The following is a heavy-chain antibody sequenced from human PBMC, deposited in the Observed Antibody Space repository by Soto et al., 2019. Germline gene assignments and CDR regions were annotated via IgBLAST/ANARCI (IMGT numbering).Heavy chain of an antibody. D-gene: IGHD2-2*01. CDR3: AKPGDCSSTSCYDAFDI. Sequence: GGSLRLSCAASGFTFDDYAMHWVRQAPGKGLEWVSGISWNSGSIGYADSVKGRFTISRDNAKNSLYLQMNSLRAEDTALYYCAKPGDCSSTSCYDAFDIWGQGTMVTVSS. CDR1: GFTFDDYA. V-gene: IGHV3-9*01. CDR2: ISWNSGSI. J-gene: IGHJ3*02.